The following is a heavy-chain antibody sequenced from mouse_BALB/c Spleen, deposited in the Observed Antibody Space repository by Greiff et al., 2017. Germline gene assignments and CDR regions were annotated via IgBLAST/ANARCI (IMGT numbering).Heavy chain of an antibody. CDR2: INPSNGRT. Sequence: VQLQQPGAELVKPGASVKLSCKASGYTFTSYWMHWVKQRPGQGLEWIGEINPSNGRTNYNEKFKSKATLTVDKSSSTAYMQLSSLTSEDSAVYYCTRPQLGRRGDYFDYWGQGTTLTVSS. CDR1: GYTFTSYW. V-gene: IGHV1S81*02. J-gene: IGHJ2*01. D-gene: IGHD4-1*02. CDR3: TRPQLGRRGDYFDY.